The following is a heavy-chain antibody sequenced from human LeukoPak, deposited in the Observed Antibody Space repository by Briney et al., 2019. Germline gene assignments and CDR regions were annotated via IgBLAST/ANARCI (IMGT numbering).Heavy chain of an antibody. CDR3: AKVRTGSGGYTYGVDY. CDR1: AFTLTSYA. J-gene: IGHJ4*02. V-gene: IGHV3-23*01. Sequence: PGGSLRLSCAASAFTLTSYAMSWVRQAPGKGLGWVSLISGSGGSTYYADSGKGRFTISRDNSKNTLSLQINSLRAEDTAVFYCAKVRTGSGGYTYGVDYWGQGTLVTVSS. D-gene: IGHD5-18*01. CDR2: ISGSGGST.